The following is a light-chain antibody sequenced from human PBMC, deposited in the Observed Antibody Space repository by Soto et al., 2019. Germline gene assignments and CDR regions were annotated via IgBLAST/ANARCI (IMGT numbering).Light chain of an antibody. CDR2: DVS. CDR1: SSDVGSYNR. CDR3: SSYTSSSTYV. V-gene: IGLV2-18*02. J-gene: IGLJ1*01. Sequence: QPVLTQPPSVSGSPGQSVTISCTGTSSDVGSYNRVSWYKQPPGTAPKVMIYDVSYRPSGVPDRFSGSKSGNTASLTISGLQAEDESDYYCSSYTSSSTYVFGTGTKLTVL.